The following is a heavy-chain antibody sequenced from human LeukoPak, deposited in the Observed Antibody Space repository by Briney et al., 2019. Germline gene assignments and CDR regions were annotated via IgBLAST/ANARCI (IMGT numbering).Heavy chain of an antibody. J-gene: IGHJ5*02. CDR2: IYYSGST. V-gene: IGHV4-59*08. Sequence: SETLSLTCTVSGGSISNYYWSWIRQPPGKGLEWIGYIYYSGSTNYNPSLKSRVTISVDTSKNQFSLKLSSVTAADTAVYYCARHRGYYNSGTFWFDPWGQGTLVTVSS. CDR3: ARHRGYYNSGTFWFDP. CDR1: GGSISNYY. D-gene: IGHD3-10*01.